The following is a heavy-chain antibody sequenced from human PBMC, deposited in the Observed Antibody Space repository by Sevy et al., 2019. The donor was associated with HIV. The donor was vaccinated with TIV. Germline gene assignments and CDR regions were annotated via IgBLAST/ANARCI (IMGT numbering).Heavy chain of an antibody. D-gene: IGHD6-6*01. J-gene: IGHJ4*03. Sequence: ASVKVSCKASGGTFSSYAISWVREAPGQGLEWMGGIIPIFGTANYAQKFQGRVTITADESTSTAYMELSSLRSEDTAVYYCARDLSSSSFGSAYFDYWGQGTTVTVSS. V-gene: IGHV1-69*13. CDR1: GGTFSSYA. CDR2: IIPIFGTA. CDR3: ARDLSSSSFGSAYFDY.